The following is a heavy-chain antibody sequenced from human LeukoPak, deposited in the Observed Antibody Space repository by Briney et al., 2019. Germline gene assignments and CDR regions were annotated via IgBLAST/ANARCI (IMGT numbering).Heavy chain of an antibody. Sequence: SETLSLTCTVSGGSMSGYYWSWIRQSPGKGLEWIAYIYYSGTINYNPYLKSRATISVDTSKNQFSLKLSFVTAADTAVYYCARGTIFGAATNWFDSWGQGTLVIVSS. V-gene: IGHV4-59*01. D-gene: IGHD3-3*01. CDR2: IYYSGTI. CDR1: GGSMSGYY. J-gene: IGHJ5*01. CDR3: ARGTIFGAATNWFDS.